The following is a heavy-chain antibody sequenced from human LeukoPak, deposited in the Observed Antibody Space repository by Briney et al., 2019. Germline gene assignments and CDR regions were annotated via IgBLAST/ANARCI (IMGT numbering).Heavy chain of an antibody. D-gene: IGHD3-9*01. V-gene: IGHV3-23*01. CDR3: VVQAGLTYYDISFDS. J-gene: IGHJ5*01. CDR1: GFTFSSYA. Sequence: GGSLRLSCAASGFTFSSYAMSWVRQAPGKGLEWVSAISGSGGSTYYADSVKGRFTISRDNSKNTLYLQMNSLRAGDTAVYYCVVQAGLTYYDISFDSWGQGTLVTVSS. CDR2: ISGSGGST.